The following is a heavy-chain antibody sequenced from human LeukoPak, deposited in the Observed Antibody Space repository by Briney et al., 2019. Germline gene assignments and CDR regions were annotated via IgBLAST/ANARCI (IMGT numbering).Heavy chain of an antibody. D-gene: IGHD4-17*01. J-gene: IGHJ4*02. CDR1: GYSISSGYY. Sequence: PSETLSLTCAVSGYSISSGYYWAWIRQPPGKGLEWIGQSYHSGSTYSNPSLKSRVTISLGTSNNQFSLRLSSVTAADTAVYYCAKVGAYGDYARHDYWGQGTLVTVSS. CDR2: SYHSGST. CDR3: AKVGAYGDYARHDY. V-gene: IGHV4-38-2*01.